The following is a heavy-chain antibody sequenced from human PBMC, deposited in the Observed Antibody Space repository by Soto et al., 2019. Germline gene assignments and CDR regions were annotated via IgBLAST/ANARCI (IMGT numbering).Heavy chain of an antibody. D-gene: IGHD1-26*01. V-gene: IGHV4-28*01. CDR3: ARREIQGPIDY. Sequence: QVQLQESGPGLVKPSDTLSLTCAVSGYPIRSSNWWGWIRQPPGKGLEWIGYIYYSGTTYYNPSLKSRVTMSVDTSRNQFSLKLTSVTAVDTAVYYCARREIQGPIDYWGQGTLVTVSS. CDR2: IYYSGTT. J-gene: IGHJ4*02. CDR1: GYPIRSSNW.